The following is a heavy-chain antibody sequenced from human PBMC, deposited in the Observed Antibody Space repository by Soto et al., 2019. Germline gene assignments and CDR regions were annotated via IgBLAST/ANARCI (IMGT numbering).Heavy chain of an antibody. CDR1: GGSISSGGYY. CDR2: IYYSGST. J-gene: IGHJ4*02. V-gene: IGHV4-31*03. D-gene: IGHD1-26*01. Sequence: QLPLQAAGPGLVKPSQTLSLTCTVSGGSISSGGYYWSWIRQHPGKVLEWLGYIYYSGSTYYYTSYKSRVTNSGDTSKNQFSLKLSSVTAADTDVYYCARGGNYFCYWGQGTLVTVSS. CDR3: ARGGNYFCY.